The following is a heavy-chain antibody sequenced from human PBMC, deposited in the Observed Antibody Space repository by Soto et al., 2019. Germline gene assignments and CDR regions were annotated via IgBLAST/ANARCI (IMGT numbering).Heavy chain of an antibody. CDR2: IDGRGGGI. J-gene: IGHJ3*01. CDR3: ANWHEREHAYDV. D-gene: IGHD1-1*01. Sequence: PGGSLRLSCTASGFTFSSFAMSWVRQAPGKGLEWVSCIDGRGGGIYYADSVKDRFTISRDNSRNTLYLQMNSLGAEDTAVYYCANWHEREHAYDVWGQGTTVTVSS. V-gene: IGHV3-23*01. CDR1: GFTFSSFA.